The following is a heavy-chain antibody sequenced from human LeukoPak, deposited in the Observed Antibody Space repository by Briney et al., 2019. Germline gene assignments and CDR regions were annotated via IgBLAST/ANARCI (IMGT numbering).Heavy chain of an antibody. CDR3: AKDPRYSSSWHLTGHIDY. D-gene: IGHD6-13*01. CDR2: ISDDGSNK. J-gene: IGHJ4*02. V-gene: IGHV3-30*18. CDR1: GFTFNTYG. Sequence: TGKSLRLSCAASGFTFNTYGMHWVRQAPGKGLEWVAVISDDGSNKYYAESMKGRFTISRDNSKNTLYLQMNSLRPEDTAVYFWAKDPRYSSSWHLTGHIDYWGRGTLVTVSS.